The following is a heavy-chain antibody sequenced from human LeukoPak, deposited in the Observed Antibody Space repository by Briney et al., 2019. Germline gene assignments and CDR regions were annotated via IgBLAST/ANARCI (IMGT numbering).Heavy chain of an antibody. CDR2: INPNSGGT. V-gene: IGHV1-2*02. CDR3: ARADSAYDFRY. CDR1: GYTFNGYF. D-gene: IGHD5-12*01. Sequence: ASVKVSCKASGYTFNGYFMNWVRQAPGQGLEWMGWINPNSGGTNYAQKFQGRVTMTRDTSISTAYVELSSLRSDDTAVYYCARADSAYDFRYWGQGTLVTVSS. J-gene: IGHJ4*02.